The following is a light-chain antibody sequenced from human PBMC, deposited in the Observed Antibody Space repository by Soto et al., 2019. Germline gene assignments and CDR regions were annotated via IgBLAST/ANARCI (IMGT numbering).Light chain of an antibody. V-gene: IGKV1-5*03. CDR3: QQYNSYPQT. CDR1: QRISSW. J-gene: IGKJ1*01. Sequence: DIHMTQPPSPLFASVGDRVTITCRASQRISSWLAWYQQKPGKAPKLLIYRASSLESRVPYRFSGSGSGTEFTLTITSLQADDLAVYYCQQYNSYPQTVGQGTKVDIK. CDR2: RAS.